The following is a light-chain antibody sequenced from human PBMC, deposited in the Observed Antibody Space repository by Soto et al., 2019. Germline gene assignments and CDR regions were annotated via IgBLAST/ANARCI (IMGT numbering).Light chain of an antibody. Sequence: DVRMTQSPSSLSASVGDTITITCRASRTINTYLNWFQQKPGEPPRLLIYGASTLHDGVPSRFSGSGAGADFTLTISGLQPEDSASYHCQHTYTDISFGGGAKV. CDR2: GAS. CDR3: QHTYTDIS. J-gene: IGKJ4*01. CDR1: RTINTY. V-gene: IGKV1-39*01.